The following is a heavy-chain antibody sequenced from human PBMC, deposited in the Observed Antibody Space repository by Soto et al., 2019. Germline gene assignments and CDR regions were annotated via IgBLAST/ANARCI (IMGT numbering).Heavy chain of an antibody. CDR2: ISYDGSNK. Sequence: GGSLRLSCAASGFTFSSYAMHWVRQAPGKGLEWVAVISYDGSNKYYVDSVKGRFTISRDNSKNTLFLQMNSLRAEDTAVYYCARGGLGSVGYSYGYSPFDYWGQGTLVTVSS. J-gene: IGHJ4*02. D-gene: IGHD5-18*01. CDR1: GFTFSSYA. V-gene: IGHV3-30-3*01. CDR3: ARGGLGSVGYSYGYSPFDY.